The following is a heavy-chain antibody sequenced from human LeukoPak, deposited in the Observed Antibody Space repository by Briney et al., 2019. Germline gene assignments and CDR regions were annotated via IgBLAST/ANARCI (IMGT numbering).Heavy chain of an antibody. CDR2: IIPVFGTA. CDR1: GGTFSSYA. D-gene: IGHD4-23*01. CDR3: ASEVRFGGAFDI. Sequence: SVKVSCKASGGTFSSYAISWVRQAPGQGLEWMGGIIPVFGTANYAQKFQGRVTITADKSTSTAYMELSSLRSEDTAVYYCASEVRFGGAFDIWGQGTMVTVSS. J-gene: IGHJ3*02. V-gene: IGHV1-69*06.